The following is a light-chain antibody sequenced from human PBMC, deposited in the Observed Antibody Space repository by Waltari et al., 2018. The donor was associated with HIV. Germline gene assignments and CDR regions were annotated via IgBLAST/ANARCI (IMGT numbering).Light chain of an antibody. J-gene: IGKJ2*01. CDR2: GPS. CDR3: QQYGASPHT. V-gene: IGKV3-20*01. Sequence: EIVRRQERGTLSLSPGERATLSCKASQTVNSGYLAWYQQKAGQAPSLLVYGPSTRASGLAARFSCSGSGTDFTLTITALEPEDSAVYHCQQYGASPHTFGQGTKLEIE. CDR1: QTVNSGY.